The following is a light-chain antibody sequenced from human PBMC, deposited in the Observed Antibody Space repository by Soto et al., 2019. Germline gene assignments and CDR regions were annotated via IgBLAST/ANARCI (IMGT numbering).Light chain of an antibody. CDR2: RAS. CDR1: QTIYSN. J-gene: IGKJ1*01. V-gene: IGKV3-15*01. CDR3: QQYQNLWT. Sequence: TQAPSFLYASAGDRVTLSCRASQTIYSNVAWYQQRPGQPPRLLIYRASSRATGIPARFSGSGSGTEFTLTINSLQSEDFAVYYCQQYQNLWTFGQGTKVDIK.